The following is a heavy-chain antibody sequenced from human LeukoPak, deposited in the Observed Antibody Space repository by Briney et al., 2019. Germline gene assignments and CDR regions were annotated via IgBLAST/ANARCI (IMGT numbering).Heavy chain of an antibody. D-gene: IGHD3-16*02. CDR3: ARGSMHIYHLYTDY. Sequence: GGSLRLSCAASGFTFSNYWVSWFRHAPGQGLELVASIKQDGSERYYVDSVKGRFTISRDNAKNSLFLQLSSLRVEDAAVYYCARGSMHIYHLYTDYWGQGTLVTVSS. J-gene: IGHJ4*02. CDR1: GFTFSNYW. V-gene: IGHV3-7*01. CDR2: IKQDGSER.